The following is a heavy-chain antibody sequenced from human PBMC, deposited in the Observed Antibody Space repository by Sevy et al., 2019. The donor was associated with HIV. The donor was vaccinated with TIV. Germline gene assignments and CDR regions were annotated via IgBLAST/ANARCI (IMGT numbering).Heavy chain of an antibody. CDR1: GFTFDDYA. CDR3: SRVQGTISPYNYFGMDV. D-gene: IGHD3-3*01. V-gene: IGHV3-49*03. CDR2: IKSKTYGGTT. Sequence: GGSLRLSCTASGFTFDDYAMSWLRQAPGKGLEWVGFIKSKTYGGTTEYAASVKGRFTISRDDSKTIAYLQMHSLKTEDTDVYYCSRVQGTISPYNYFGMDVWGQGTTVTVSS. J-gene: IGHJ6*02.